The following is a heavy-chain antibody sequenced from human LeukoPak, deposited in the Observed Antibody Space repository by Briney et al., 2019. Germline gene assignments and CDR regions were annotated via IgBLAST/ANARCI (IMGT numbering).Heavy chain of an antibody. D-gene: IGHD2/OR15-2a*01. CDR1: GASISPYY. CDR2: IYYTGTT. J-gene: IGHJ6*02. V-gene: IGHV4-59*08. Sequence: SETLSLTCTVSGASISPYYWSWIRQPPGKGLEWIGYIYYTGTTNYNPSLESRVLISVDTSKNQFSLKLSSVTAADTAVYYCARHKRVLFSGYYYYGLDVWGQGTTVTVSS. CDR3: ARHKRVLFSGYYYYGLDV.